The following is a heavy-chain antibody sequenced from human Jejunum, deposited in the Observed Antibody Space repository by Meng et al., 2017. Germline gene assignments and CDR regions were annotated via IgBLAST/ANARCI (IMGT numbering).Heavy chain of an antibody. CDR1: GFTFSTYA. J-gene: IGHJ5*02. CDR3: ARGGYPRA. CDR2: IGSSGSV. Sequence: GESLKISCAASGFTFSTYAMNWVRQAPGKGLEWGSLIGSSGSVYYADSVKGRFTISRDNAENSLYRQKNSLRAEDTAVYYCARGGYPRAWGQGTLVTVSS. D-gene: IGHD2-15*01. V-gene: IGHV3-69-1*01.